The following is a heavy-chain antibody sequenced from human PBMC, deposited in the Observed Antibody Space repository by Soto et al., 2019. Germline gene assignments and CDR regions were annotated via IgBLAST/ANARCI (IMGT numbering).Heavy chain of an antibody. CDR3: ARTGGMDV. V-gene: IGHV4-34*01. J-gene: IGHJ6*02. CDR1: GGSFSGYY. Sequence: QVQLQQWGAGLLKPSETLSLTCAVYGGSFSGYYWSCLRQPPGKGPEWIGEINHSGNTKYTPSLESRVTISVDTSKNQFSLKLNSVSAADTAVYYCARTGGMDVWSQGATVTVSS. CDR2: INHSGNT.